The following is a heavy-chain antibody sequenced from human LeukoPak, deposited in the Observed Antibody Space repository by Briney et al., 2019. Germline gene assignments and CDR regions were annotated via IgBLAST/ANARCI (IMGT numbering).Heavy chain of an antibody. CDR2: ISSTSTYI. J-gene: IGHJ6*03. CDR1: GFTVSSNY. D-gene: IGHD3-10*01. Sequence: PGGSLRLSCAASGFTVSSNYMSWVRQAPGKGLERVSSISSTSTYIYYADSVKGRFTISRDNAKNSLYLQMNSLRAEDTAVYYCAREGYFGSGLYYYYYMDVWGKGTTVTVSS. CDR3: AREGYFGSGLYYYYYMDV. V-gene: IGHV3-21*01.